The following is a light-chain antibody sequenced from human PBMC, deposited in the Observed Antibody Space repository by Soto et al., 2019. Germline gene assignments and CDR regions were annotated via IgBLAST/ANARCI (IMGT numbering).Light chain of an antibody. CDR2: GAS. CDR1: QSVTNNY. CDR3: QQYGTSPRT. Sequence: EIVLTQSPGTLSLSPRERATLSCRASQSVTNNYIAWYQYKPGQAPRFVIYGASNRATAIPDRFSGSGSGTDFTLTISRLEPEDFAVYYCQQYGTSPRTFGQGTKVEI. J-gene: IGKJ1*01. V-gene: IGKV3-20*01.